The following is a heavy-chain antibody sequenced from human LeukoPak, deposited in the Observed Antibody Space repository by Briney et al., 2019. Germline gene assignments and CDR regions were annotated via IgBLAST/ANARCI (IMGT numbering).Heavy chain of an antibody. CDR3: ARGGQFSTGAHFDY. D-gene: IGHD1-26*01. Sequence: GASVKVSCKASGGTFSSYAISWVRQAPGQGLEWMGGIIPIFGTANYAQKFQGRVTITADESTSTAYMDLSSLRSEDTAVYYCARGGQFSTGAHFDYWGQGTPVTVSS. CDR2: IIPIFGTA. V-gene: IGHV1-69*13. CDR1: GGTFSSYA. J-gene: IGHJ4*02.